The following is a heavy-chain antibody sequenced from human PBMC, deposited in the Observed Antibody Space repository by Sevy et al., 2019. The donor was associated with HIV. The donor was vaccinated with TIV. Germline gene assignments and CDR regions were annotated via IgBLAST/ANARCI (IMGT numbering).Heavy chain of an antibody. J-gene: IGHJ4*02. CDR3: ARDRWELLPNYFDY. CDR2: TYFRSKWYN. CDR1: GDSVSSNSAA. V-gene: IGHV6-1*01. Sequence: SQTLSLTCAISGDSVSSNSAAWNWIRQSPSRGLEWLGRTYFRSKWYNDYAGSVKSRITINPDTPKNQFSLPLNSVTPEDTAEYYCARDRWELLPNYFDYWGQGTLVTVSS. D-gene: IGHD1-26*01.